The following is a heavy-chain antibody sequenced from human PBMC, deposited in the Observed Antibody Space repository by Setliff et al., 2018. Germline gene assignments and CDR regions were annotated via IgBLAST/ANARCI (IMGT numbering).Heavy chain of an antibody. J-gene: IGHJ4*02. CDR1: GFTFSKYW. D-gene: IGHD3-3*01. CDR2: INGDGTIA. Sequence: GESLKISCGASGFTFSKYWMYWVRQVPGKGLVWVSRINGDGTIANYADSVKGRFTISRDNRKNSLYLQMNSLTSEDTALYFCTKDGGRLRFVSHLDFWGQGTPVTVSS. V-gene: IGHV3-74*01. CDR3: TKDGGRLRFVSHLDF.